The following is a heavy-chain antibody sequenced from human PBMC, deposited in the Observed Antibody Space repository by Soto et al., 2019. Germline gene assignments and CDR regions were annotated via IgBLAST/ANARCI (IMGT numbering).Heavy chain of an antibody. V-gene: IGHV5-51*01. CDR1: GYSFTSYW. Sequence: PGESLKISCKGSGYSFTSYWIAWVRQVPGKGLELMGVIYPGDSDTRYSPSFQGQVTISADKSISTAYLQWSSLKASDTAMYYCARSVDKGCISTSCYPGHYYYGMDVWGQGTTVTVSS. J-gene: IGHJ6*02. CDR2: IYPGDSDT. D-gene: IGHD2-2*01. CDR3: ARSVDKGCISTSCYPGHYYYGMDV.